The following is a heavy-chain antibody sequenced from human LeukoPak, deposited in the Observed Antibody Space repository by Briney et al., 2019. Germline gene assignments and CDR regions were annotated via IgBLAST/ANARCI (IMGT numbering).Heavy chain of an antibody. J-gene: IGHJ5*02. CDR1: GFAFRDYY. Sequence: GGSLRLSCAASGFAFRDYYMSWIRQAPGKGLEWISYITMTGSVIQYSDSVKGRFTTSRDNAKNSLYLQMNGLRAEDTAVYYCARGGWSRGWFDPWGQGTLVTVSS. CDR2: ITMTGSVI. V-gene: IGHV3-11*01. CDR3: ARGGWSRGWFDP. D-gene: IGHD6-19*01.